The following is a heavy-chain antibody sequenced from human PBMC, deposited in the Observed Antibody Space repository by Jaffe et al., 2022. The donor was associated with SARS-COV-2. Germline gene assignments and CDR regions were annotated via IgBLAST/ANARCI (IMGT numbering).Heavy chain of an antibody. CDR1: GYSFTAYW. CDR3: ASGTAFGYYYGMDV. D-gene: IGHD3-16*01. V-gene: IGHV5-10-1*03. Sequence: EVQLVQSGAAVKKPGESLKISCKGSGYSFTAYWITWVRQVPGKGLEWMGRIDPSDSYTHYSPSFQGHVIMSVDESISTAYLQWTSLKTSDTATYYCASGTAFGYYYGMDVWGPGATVTVSS. CDR2: IDPSDSYT. J-gene: IGHJ6*02.